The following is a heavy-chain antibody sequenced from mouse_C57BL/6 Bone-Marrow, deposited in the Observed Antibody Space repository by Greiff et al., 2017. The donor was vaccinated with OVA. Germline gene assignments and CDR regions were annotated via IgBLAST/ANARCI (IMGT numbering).Heavy chain of an antibody. V-gene: IGHV1-55*01. CDR2: IYPGSGST. Sequence: VQLQQPGAELVKPGASVKMSCKASGYTFTSYWITWVKQRPGQGLEWIGDIYPGSGSTNYNEKFKSKATLTVDTSSSTAYMQLSSLTSEDSAVYYCARSYYSNYGGFDYWGQGTTLTVSS. J-gene: IGHJ2*01. CDR3: ARSYYSNYGGFDY. D-gene: IGHD2-5*01. CDR1: GYTFTSYW.